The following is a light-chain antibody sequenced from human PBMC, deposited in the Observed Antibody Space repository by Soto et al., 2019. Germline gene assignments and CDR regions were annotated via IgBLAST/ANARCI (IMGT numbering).Light chain of an antibody. V-gene: IGKV3-11*01. J-gene: IGKJ4*01. CDR1: QSISSY. CDR3: QQRSDWPPGLT. Sequence: EIVLTQSPATLSLSPGDRATLSCRASQSISSYLAWYQQSPGQSPRLLIYDASSRATGIPPRFSGSGSGTDFTLTISSLEPEDFGVYYCQQRSDWPPGLTFGGGTKVEI. CDR2: DAS.